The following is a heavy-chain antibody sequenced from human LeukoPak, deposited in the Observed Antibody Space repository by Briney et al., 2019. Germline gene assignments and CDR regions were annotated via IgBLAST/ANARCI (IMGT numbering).Heavy chain of an antibody. CDR3: AKGYSSSWYAYFDN. Sequence: PGGSLRLSCAASGFTFSGFAMHWVRQAPGKGLEWVAVTSYDGSNKYYADSVKGRFTISRDNSKNTLYLQMNSLRAEDTAIYYCAKGYSSSWYAYFDNWGQGTLVTVSS. CDR1: GFTFSGFA. CDR2: TSYDGSNK. D-gene: IGHD6-13*01. J-gene: IGHJ4*02. V-gene: IGHV3-30*04.